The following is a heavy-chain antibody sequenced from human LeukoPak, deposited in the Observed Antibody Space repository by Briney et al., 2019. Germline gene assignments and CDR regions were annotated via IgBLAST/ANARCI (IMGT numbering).Heavy chain of an antibody. D-gene: IGHD1-26*01. Sequence: GESLQISCPGSGYRFTTYWIAWVRQVPGKGLEWMGVIYPGDSDTRYSPSFQGQVTLSADKSISTAYLQWSSLKASDTAIYYCARALVGAATLSYWGQGTLVTVSS. CDR2: IYPGDSDT. V-gene: IGHV5-51*01. CDR1: GYRFTTYW. CDR3: ARALVGAATLSY. J-gene: IGHJ4*02.